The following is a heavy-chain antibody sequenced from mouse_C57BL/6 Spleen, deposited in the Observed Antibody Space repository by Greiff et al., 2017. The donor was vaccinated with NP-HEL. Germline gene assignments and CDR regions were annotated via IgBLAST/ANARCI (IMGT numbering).Heavy chain of an antibody. J-gene: IGHJ3*01. D-gene: IGHD3-2*02. V-gene: IGHV5-17*01. CDR2: ISSGSSTI. CDR1: GFTFSDYG. CDR3: AQTAQATSWFAY. Sequence: EVMLVESGGGLVKPGGSLKLSCAASGFTFSDYGMHWVRQAPEKGLEWVAYISSGSSTIYYADTVKGRFTIARDNAKNTLFLQMTSLRSEDTAMYYCAQTAQATSWFAYWGQGTLVTVSA.